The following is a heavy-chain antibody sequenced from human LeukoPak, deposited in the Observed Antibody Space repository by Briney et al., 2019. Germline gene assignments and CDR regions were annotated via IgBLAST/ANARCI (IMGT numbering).Heavy chain of an antibody. Sequence: GGSLRLSCAASGFSFSSNWMHWGRQAPGEGLEWVSVISGGGDSTYYADSVKGRCTISRDNSKNTLYLQMNSLRAEDTAIYYCAKDYTKGVGATDYWGHGTLVTVSS. V-gene: IGHV3-23*01. CDR2: ISGGGDST. CDR1: GFSFSSNW. D-gene: IGHD1-26*01. J-gene: IGHJ4*01. CDR3: AKDYTKGVGATDY.